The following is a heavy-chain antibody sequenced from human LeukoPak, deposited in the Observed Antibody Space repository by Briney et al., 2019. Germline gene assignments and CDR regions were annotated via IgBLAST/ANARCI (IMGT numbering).Heavy chain of an antibody. J-gene: IGHJ4*02. Sequence: ASVKVSCKASGHTFTSYDINWVRQATGQGLEWMGWMNPDSGNAGYAQKFQGRVTMTRNPSISTAYMELSSLTSEDTAVYYCARRIAAAGVGIVYWGQGTLVTVSS. V-gene: IGHV1-8*01. D-gene: IGHD6-13*01. CDR3: ARRIAAAGVGIVY. CDR1: GHTFTSYD. CDR2: MNPDSGNA.